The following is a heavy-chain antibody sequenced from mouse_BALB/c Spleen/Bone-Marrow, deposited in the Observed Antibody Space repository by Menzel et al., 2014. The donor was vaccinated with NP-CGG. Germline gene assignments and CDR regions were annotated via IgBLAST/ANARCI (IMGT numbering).Heavy chain of an antibody. CDR1: GYTFTDYN. V-gene: IGHV1S29*02. CDR3: TRIRYDGYFDV. D-gene: IGHD2-14*01. CDR2: IYPYNGGT. J-gene: IGHJ1*01. Sequence: VHLAQSGPELVKPGASVKISCKASGYTFTDYNMHWVKQSHGKSLEWIGYIYPYNGGTGYNQKFKSKATLTVDNSSSTAYMRPRSLTSEDSAVYYCTRIRYDGYFDVWGAGTTVTVSS.